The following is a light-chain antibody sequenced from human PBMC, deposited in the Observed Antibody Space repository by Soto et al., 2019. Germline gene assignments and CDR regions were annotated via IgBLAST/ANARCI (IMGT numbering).Light chain of an antibody. Sequence: EIVLTQSPATLSLSPGERATLSCRATQSLSTYLAWYQQKPGQAPRLLINDASNRATGIPARISGSGSGTDFTLTISSLEPEDFAVYYCQQRRNWPPTFGQGTRLEIK. J-gene: IGKJ5*01. CDR3: QQRRNWPPT. V-gene: IGKV3-11*01. CDR1: QSLSTY. CDR2: DAS.